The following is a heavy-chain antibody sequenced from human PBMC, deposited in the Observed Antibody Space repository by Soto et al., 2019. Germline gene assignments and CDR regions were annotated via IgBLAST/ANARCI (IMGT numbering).Heavy chain of an antibody. Sequence: GGSLRLSCAASGFTFSSYAMHWVRQAPGKGLEWVAVISYDGSNKYYADSVKGRLTISRDNSKNTLYLQMNSLRAEDTAVYYCARDRLGATKSRAYYYYGMDVWGQGTTVTVSS. V-gene: IGHV3-30-3*01. CDR3: ARDRLGATKSRAYYYYGMDV. J-gene: IGHJ6*02. D-gene: IGHD1-26*01. CDR2: ISYDGSNK. CDR1: GFTFSSYA.